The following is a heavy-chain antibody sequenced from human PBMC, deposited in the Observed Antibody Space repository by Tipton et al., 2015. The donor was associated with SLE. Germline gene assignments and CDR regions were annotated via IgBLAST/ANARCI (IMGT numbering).Heavy chain of an antibody. CDR1: GFTFSTYA. D-gene: IGHD3-10*01. Sequence: SLRLSCADSGFTFSTYAICWVRQAPGKGPEWVSAMSGSGGSTYYADSVKGRFTISRDYSKNTLYLQMNSLRAEDTAVYYCARRNSESGAFDMWGQGTLVTVSS. CDR2: MSGSGGST. CDR3: ARRNSESGAFDM. J-gene: IGHJ3*02. V-gene: IGHV3-23*01.